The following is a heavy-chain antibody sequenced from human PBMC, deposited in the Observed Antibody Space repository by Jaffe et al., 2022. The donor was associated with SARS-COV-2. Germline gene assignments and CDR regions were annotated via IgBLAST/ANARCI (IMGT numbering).Heavy chain of an antibody. V-gene: IGHV1-3*01. J-gene: IGHJ4*02. CDR2: IDAGNGNT. Sequence: QVQLVQSGAEVKKPGASVKVSCKASGYSFTTYAIQWVRQAPGQSLEWLGWIDAGNGNTRYSQNFQGRLTITTDTSATTAYMDLSSLRSEDTAIYFCARKIPFDSWGQGTLVTVSS. CDR1: GYSFTTYA. CDR3: ARKIPFDS.